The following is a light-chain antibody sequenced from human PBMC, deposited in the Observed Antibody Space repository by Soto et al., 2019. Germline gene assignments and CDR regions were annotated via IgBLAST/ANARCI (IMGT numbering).Light chain of an antibody. V-gene: IGKV1-5*01. Sequence: DIQMTQSPSTLSASVGDRVTITCRASQSVSSWLAWYQQKPGKAPKLLIYDASNLESGVLSRFSGSGSGTEFTLTISSLQPDDFATYYCQQYNKYSWTFGQGTKVEVK. CDR2: DAS. CDR1: QSVSSW. CDR3: QQYNKYSWT. J-gene: IGKJ1*01.